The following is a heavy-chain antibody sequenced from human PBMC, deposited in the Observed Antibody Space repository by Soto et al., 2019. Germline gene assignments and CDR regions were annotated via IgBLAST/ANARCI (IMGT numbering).Heavy chain of an antibody. CDR3: ARGYCSSTSCSYAALDI. V-gene: IGHV1-2*04. CDR1: GYTFTGYY. J-gene: IGHJ3*02. CDR2: INPNSGGT. D-gene: IGHD2-2*01. Sequence: QVQLVQSGAEVKKPGASVKVSCKASGYTFTGYYMHWVRQAPGQGLEWMGWINPNSGGTNYAQKFQGWVTMTRDTSISTAYMELSRLRSDDTAVYYCARGYCSSTSCSYAALDIWGQGTMVTVSS.